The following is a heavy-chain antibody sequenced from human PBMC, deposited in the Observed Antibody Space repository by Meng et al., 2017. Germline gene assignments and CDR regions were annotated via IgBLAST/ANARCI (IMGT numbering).Heavy chain of an antibody. V-gene: IGHV4-61*01. CDR2: IYYSGST. Sequence: LPGSGPGLARPSETLSLTCTVSGGSVSSGSYYWSWIRQPPGKGLEWIGYIYYSGSTNYNPSLKSRVTISVDTSKNQFSLKLSSVTAADTAVYYCARAIAVAGITIDYWGQGTLVTVSS. D-gene: IGHD6-19*01. CDR3: ARAIAVAGITIDY. CDR1: GGSVSSGSYY. J-gene: IGHJ4*02.